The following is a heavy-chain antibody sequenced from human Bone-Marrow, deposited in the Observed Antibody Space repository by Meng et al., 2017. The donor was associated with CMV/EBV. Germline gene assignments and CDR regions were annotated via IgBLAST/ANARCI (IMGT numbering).Heavy chain of an antibody. Sequence: GGSLRLSCAASGFTVSSNYMSWVRQAPGKGLEWVSVIYSCGSTYYADSVKGRFTISRDNSKNTLYLQMNSLRAEDTAVYYCARDATEYGMDVWGQGTTVTVSS. CDR3: ARDATEYGMDV. CDR2: IYSCGST. CDR1: GFTVSSNY. J-gene: IGHJ6*02. V-gene: IGHV3-53*01. D-gene: IGHD1-14*01.